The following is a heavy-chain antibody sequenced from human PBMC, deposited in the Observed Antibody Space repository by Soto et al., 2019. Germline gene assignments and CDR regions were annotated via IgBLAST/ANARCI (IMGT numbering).Heavy chain of an antibody. Sequence: SETLSLTCTVSGGSISSSSYYWGWIRQPPGKGLEWIGSIYYSGSTYYNPSLKSRVTISVDTSKNQFSLKLSSVTAADTAVYYCARPEQDGSGPRSYYNLPTEWGQGTLVTVSS. J-gene: IGHJ4*02. V-gene: IGHV4-39*01. D-gene: IGHD3-10*01. CDR3: ARPEQDGSGPRSYYNLPTE. CDR2: IYYSGST. CDR1: GGSISSSSYY.